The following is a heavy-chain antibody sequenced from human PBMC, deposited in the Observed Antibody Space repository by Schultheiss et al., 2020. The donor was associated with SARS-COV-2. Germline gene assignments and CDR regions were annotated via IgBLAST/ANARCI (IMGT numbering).Heavy chain of an antibody. CDR1: GFTFSSYG. D-gene: IGHD6-19*01. V-gene: IGHV3-33*06. Sequence: GESLKISCAASGFTFSSYGMHWVRQAPGKGLEWVAVIWYDGSNKYYADSVKGRFTISRDNSKNTLYLQMNSLRAEDTAVYYCAKVPGSGWYYFDYWGQGTLVTVSS. J-gene: IGHJ4*02. CDR3: AKVPGSGWYYFDY. CDR2: IWYDGSNK.